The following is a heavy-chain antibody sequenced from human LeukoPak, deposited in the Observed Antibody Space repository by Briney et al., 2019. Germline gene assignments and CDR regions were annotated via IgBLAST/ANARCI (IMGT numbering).Heavy chain of an antibody. CDR2: ISSSGRDT. Sequence: VGSLRLSCAASGFPFSSFGMYWVRPAPGRGRERGSPISSSGRDTCYADSVKGRFSISRDHSKNTLHLQMNSLRAEDTAVFYCANIPPDDCSAGSCYVDFWGQGTLVTVPS. J-gene: IGHJ4*02. V-gene: IGHV3-23*01. D-gene: IGHD2-15*01. CDR3: ANIPPDDCSAGSCYVDF. CDR1: GFPFSSFG.